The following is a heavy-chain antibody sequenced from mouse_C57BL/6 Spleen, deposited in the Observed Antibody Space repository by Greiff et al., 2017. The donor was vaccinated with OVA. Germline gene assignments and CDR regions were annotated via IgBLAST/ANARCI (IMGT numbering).Heavy chain of an antibody. Sequence: QVQLQQPGAELVKPGASVKVSCKASGYTFTSYWMHWVKQRPGQGLEWIGRIHPYDSDTDYNQKFKGKATFTADKSSNTAYMQLSSLTTEDSAIYYCARVGFAYWGQGTLVTVSA. J-gene: IGHJ3*01. CDR1: GYTFTSYW. CDR3: ARVGFAY. V-gene: IGHV1-74*01. CDR2: IHPYDSDT.